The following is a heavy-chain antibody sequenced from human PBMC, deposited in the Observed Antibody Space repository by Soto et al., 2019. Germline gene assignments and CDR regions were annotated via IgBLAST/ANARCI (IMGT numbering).Heavy chain of an antibody. V-gene: IGHV4-31*03. D-gene: IGHD6-13*01. CDR2: IYYSGST. Sequence: SETLSLTCTVSGGSISSGGYYWSWIRQHPGKGLEWIGYIYYSGSTYYNPSLKSRVTISVDTSKNQFSLKLSSVTAADTAVYYCARGAGSSSKGVDYWGQGTLVTVSS. CDR3: ARGAGSSSKGVDY. CDR1: GGSISSGGYY. J-gene: IGHJ4*02.